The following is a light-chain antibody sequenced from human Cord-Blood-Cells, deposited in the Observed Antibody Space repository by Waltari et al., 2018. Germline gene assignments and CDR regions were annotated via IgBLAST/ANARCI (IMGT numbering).Light chain of an antibody. Sequence: EIVLTQSPATLSLSPGERAPLSCRPSQSVSSYLAWYQQKPGQAPRLLIYDSSNRATGIPARFSGSVSGTDFTLTISSLEPEDFAVYYCQQRSNWPLTFGGGTKVEIK. V-gene: IGKV3-11*01. CDR2: DSS. CDR3: QQRSNWPLT. J-gene: IGKJ4*01. CDR1: QSVSSY.